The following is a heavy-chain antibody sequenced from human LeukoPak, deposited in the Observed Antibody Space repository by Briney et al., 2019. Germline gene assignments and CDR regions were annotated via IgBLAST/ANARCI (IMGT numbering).Heavy chain of an antibody. Sequence: GGSLRLSCAASGFTFSSYGMHWVRQAPGKGLEWVAFIRYDGSNKYYADSVKGRFTISRDNSKNTLYLQMNSLRAEDTAVYYCGIFSSGWYSTAFDIWGQGTMVTVSS. CDR1: GFTFSSYG. CDR3: GIFSSGWYSTAFDI. J-gene: IGHJ3*02. V-gene: IGHV3-30*02. CDR2: IRYDGSNK. D-gene: IGHD6-19*01.